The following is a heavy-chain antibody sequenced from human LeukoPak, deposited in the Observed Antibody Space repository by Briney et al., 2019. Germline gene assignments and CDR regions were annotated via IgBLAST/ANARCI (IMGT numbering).Heavy chain of an antibody. CDR3: AREFAYYYDRSGYYRGNFDY. V-gene: IGHV1-46*01. CDR1: GYTFTSYY. D-gene: IGHD3-22*01. CDR2: INPSGDST. J-gene: IGHJ4*02. Sequence: ASVKVSCKASGYTFTSYYIHWVRQAPGQGLEWMGIINPSGDSTTYAQKFQGRVTMTRDTSTSTVYMELSSLRSEDTATYYCAREFAYYYDRSGYYRGNFDYWGQGTLVTVSS.